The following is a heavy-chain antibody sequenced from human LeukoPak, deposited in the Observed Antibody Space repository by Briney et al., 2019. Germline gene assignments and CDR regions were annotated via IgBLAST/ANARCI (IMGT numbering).Heavy chain of an antibody. V-gene: IGHV1-18*01. CDR1: GYTFTSYG. CDR3: ARVGSYSSGWSTRYAFDI. CDR2: ISAYNGNT. J-gene: IGHJ3*02. D-gene: IGHD6-19*01. Sequence: ASVKVSCKASGYTFTSYGISWVRQAPGQGLEWMGWISAYNGNTNYAQKLQGRVTMTTDTSTSTAYMELRGLRSDDTAVYYCARVGSYSSGWSTRYAFDIWGQGTMVTVSS.